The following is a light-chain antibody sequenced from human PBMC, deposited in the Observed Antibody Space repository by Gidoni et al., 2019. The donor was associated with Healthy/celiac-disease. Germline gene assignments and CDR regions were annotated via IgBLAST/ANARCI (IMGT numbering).Light chain of an antibody. CDR2: DAS. J-gene: IGKJ1*01. CDR1: QSISSW. V-gene: IGKV1-5*01. Sequence: DIQMTQSPSPLSASVGDRVTITCRASQSISSWLAWYQQKPGKAPKLLIYDASSLESGVPSRFSGSGSGTEFTLTISSLQPDDFATYYCQQYNSYSPTLGQGTKVEIK. CDR3: QQYNSYSPT.